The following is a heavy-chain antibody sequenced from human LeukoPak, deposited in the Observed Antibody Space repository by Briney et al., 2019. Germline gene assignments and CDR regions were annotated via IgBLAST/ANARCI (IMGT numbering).Heavy chain of an antibody. D-gene: IGHD3-10*01. CDR1: GGTFSSYA. CDR3: ARDLHYGSGSYYDTVNDY. J-gene: IGHJ4*02. Sequence: GASVKVSCKASGGTFSSYAISWVRQAPGQGLEWMGGIIPIFGTANYAQKFQGRVTITADKSTSTAYMELSSLRSEDTAVYYCARDLHYGSGSYYDTVNDYWGQGTLVTVSS. CDR2: IIPIFGTA. V-gene: IGHV1-69*06.